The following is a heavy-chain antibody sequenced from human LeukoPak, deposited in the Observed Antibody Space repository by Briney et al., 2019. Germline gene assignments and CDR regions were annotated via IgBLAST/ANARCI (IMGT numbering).Heavy chain of an antibody. CDR3: TTDTWYSAGH. V-gene: IGHV3-7*03. CDR2: IKLDGSEK. CDR1: GFTFGKYW. J-gene: IGHJ4*02. D-gene: IGHD2-15*01. Sequence: GGSLRLSCVASGFTFGKYWMSWVRQAPGKGLEWVANIKLDGSEKNYVDSVKGRFTISRDNAKNSLFLQMNSLRAEDTAIYYCTTDTWYSAGHWGQGTLVTVSS.